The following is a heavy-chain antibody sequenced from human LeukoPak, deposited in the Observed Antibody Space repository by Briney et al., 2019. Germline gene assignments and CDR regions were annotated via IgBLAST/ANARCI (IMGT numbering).Heavy chain of an antibody. Sequence: SVKVSCKASGGTFSSYAISWVRQAPGQGLEWMGRIIPILGIANYAQKFQGRVTITADKSTSTAYMELSSLRSEDTAVYYCARAGNYYDSSGYFAHGWFDPWGQGTLVTASS. CDR1: GGTFSSYA. J-gene: IGHJ5*02. CDR3: ARAGNYYDSSGYFAHGWFDP. V-gene: IGHV1-69*04. CDR2: IIPILGIA. D-gene: IGHD3-22*01.